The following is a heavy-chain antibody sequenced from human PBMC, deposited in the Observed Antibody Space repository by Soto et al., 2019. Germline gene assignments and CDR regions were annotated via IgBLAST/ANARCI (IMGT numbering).Heavy chain of an antibody. Sequence: SETLSLTCTVSGASISGFYWSWIRKSAGKGLEWIGRIYATGTTDYNPSRKSRVMMSVDTSKKQFSLKLRSVTAADTAVYYCVRDRADFSSTYYHYFSVWGRGTLVTVSS. CDR1: GASISGFY. V-gene: IGHV4-4*07. J-gene: IGHJ2*01. CDR3: VRDRADFSSTYYHYFSV. CDR2: IYATGTT. D-gene: IGHD6-13*01.